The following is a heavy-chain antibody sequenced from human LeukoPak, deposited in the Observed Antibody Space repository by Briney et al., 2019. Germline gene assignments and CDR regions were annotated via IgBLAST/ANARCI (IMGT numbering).Heavy chain of an antibody. Sequence: PSETLSLTCTVSGGSISSSSYYWGWIRQPPGKGLEWIGSIYHSGSTYYNPSLKSRVTISVDTSKNQFSLKLSSVTAADTAVYYCATGGNGEGFEHYYYYMDVWGKGTTVTVSS. D-gene: IGHD4-17*01. J-gene: IGHJ6*03. CDR3: ATGGNGEGFEHYYYYMDV. CDR1: GGSISSSSYY. V-gene: IGHV4-39*07. CDR2: IYHSGST.